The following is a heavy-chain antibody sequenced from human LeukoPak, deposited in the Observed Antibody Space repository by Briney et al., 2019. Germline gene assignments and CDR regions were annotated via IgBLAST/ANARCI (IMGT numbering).Heavy chain of an antibody. CDR2: IWFDGSDK. D-gene: IGHD5-12*01. CDR3: ARDGYSGYDFYFDY. J-gene: IGHJ4*02. V-gene: IGHV3-33*01. CDR1: GSTFSSYG. Sequence: GGSLRLSCAASGSTFSSYGMHWVRQAPGKGLEWVAVIWFDGSDKYYADSVKGRFTISRDNSKNTLYLQMNSLRAEDTAVYYCARDGYSGYDFYFDYWGRGSLVTVSS.